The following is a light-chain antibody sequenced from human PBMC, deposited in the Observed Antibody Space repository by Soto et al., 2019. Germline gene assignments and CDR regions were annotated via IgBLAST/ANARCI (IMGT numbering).Light chain of an antibody. Sequence: EIVLTQSPGTLSLSPGERSTLSCRASQSVSTNLAWYQQKPGQSPRLLIYDASNRATGIPARFSGSGSGTDFTLTIRSLEPEDFAVYYCQQRSNWPPITCGQGKRREIK. J-gene: IGKJ5*01. CDR1: QSVSTN. CDR3: QQRSNWPPIT. V-gene: IGKV3-11*01. CDR2: DAS.